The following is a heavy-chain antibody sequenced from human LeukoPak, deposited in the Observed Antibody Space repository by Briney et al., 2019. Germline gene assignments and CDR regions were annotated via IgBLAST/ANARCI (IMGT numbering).Heavy chain of an antibody. CDR2: ISGSGGST. CDR1: GFTFSSYA. CDR3: AKDSGGYDRGYFDY. Sequence: GGSLRLACAASGFTFSSYAMSWVRQAPGKGLEWVSAISGSGGSTYYADSVKGRFTISRDNSKNTLYLQMNSLRAEDTAVYYCAKDSGGYDRGYFDYWGQGTPVTVSS. D-gene: IGHD5-12*01. V-gene: IGHV3-23*01. J-gene: IGHJ4*02.